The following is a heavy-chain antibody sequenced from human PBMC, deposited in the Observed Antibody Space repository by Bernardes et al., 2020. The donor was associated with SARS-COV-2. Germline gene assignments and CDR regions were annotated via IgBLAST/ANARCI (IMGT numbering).Heavy chain of an antibody. J-gene: IGHJ4*02. V-gene: IGHV1-24*01. CDR1: GYTLTGLS. CDR2: FDPEDGET. CDR3: ATAGGQLERLFDY. Sequence: ASVKVSCKVSGYTLTGLSMHWVRQAPGKGLEWMGGFDPEDGETIYAQKFQGRVTMTEDTSTDTAYMELSSLRSEDTAVYYCATAGGQLERLFDYWGQGTLVTVSS. D-gene: IGHD1-1*01.